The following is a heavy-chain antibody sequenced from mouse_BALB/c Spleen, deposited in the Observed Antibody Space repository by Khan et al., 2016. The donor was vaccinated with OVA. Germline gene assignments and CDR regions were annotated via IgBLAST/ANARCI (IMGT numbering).Heavy chain of an antibody. Sequence: QVQLKESGPELVRPGASVKMSCKASGYTFTSFWIHWVKQRPGQGLEWIGMIDPSKSETRLNQKFKDKATLNVDKSSNTAYMQLSRLTSEDSAVEYCARGCYGSPFAYWGQGTLVTVSA. CDR3: ARGCYGSPFAY. CDR2: IDPSKSET. J-gene: IGHJ3*01. V-gene: IGHV1S127*01. D-gene: IGHD1-1*01. CDR1: GYTFTSFW.